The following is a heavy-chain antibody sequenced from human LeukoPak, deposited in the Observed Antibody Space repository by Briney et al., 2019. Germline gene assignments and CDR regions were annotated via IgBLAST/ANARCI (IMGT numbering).Heavy chain of an antibody. Sequence: GGSLRLSCAASGFTFSTYEMNWVRQAPGKGLEWVSYISSSGSTINYADSVKGRFTISGDNAKNSLSLQMNNLRAEDTAVYYCARNHNSGWSDYWGQGTLVTVSS. CDR3: ARNHNSGWSDY. CDR2: ISSSGSTI. J-gene: IGHJ4*02. D-gene: IGHD6-19*01. V-gene: IGHV3-48*03. CDR1: GFTFSTYE.